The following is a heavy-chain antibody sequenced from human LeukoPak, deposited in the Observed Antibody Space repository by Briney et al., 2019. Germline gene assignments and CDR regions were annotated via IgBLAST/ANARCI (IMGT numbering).Heavy chain of an antibody. CDR2: LYSRGNT. CDR1: GITVSTNY. D-gene: IGHD3-3*01. CDR3: ARPGSASGYWVH. Sequence: GGSLRLSCAASGITVSTNYLSWVRQAPGKGLEWVSVLYSRGNTKYADSVRGRFTIPRDSLKNTLYLQMNSLRAEDTAVYYCARPGSASGYWVHWGQGTLVTVSS. J-gene: IGHJ4*02. V-gene: IGHV3-53*01.